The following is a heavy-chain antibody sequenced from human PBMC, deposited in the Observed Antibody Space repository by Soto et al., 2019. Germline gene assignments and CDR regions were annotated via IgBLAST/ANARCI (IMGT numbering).Heavy chain of an antibody. Sequence: GASVKVSCKASGYTFTGYYMHWVRQAPGQGLEWMGWINPNSGGTNYAQKFQGWVTMTRDTSISTAYMELSRLRSDDAAVYYCARAGYCSSTSCPPAYYYYGMDVWG. CDR3: ARAGYCSSTSCPPAYYYYGMDV. CDR1: GYTFTGYY. CDR2: INPNSGGT. J-gene: IGHJ6*02. D-gene: IGHD2-2*01. V-gene: IGHV1-2*04.